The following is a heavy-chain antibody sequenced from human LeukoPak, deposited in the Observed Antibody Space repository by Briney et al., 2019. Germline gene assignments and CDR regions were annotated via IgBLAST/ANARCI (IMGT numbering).Heavy chain of an antibody. CDR1: GFTFSTYA. Sequence: GGSLRLSCSASGFTFSTYAMHWVRQAPGKGLEYVSAISTNGGSTYYADSVRGRFTISRDNSKNTLYLQMNSLRAEDTAVYYCAKDKRTTGPSDYWGQGTLVTVSS. V-gene: IGHV3-64*04. CDR3: AKDKRTTGPSDY. D-gene: IGHD4-17*01. CDR2: ISTNGGST. J-gene: IGHJ4*02.